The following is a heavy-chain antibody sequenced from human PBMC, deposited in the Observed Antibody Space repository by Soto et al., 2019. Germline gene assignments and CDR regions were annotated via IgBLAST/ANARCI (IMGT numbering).Heavy chain of an antibody. CDR1: GGSISSSSYY. Sequence: QLQLQESGPGLVKPSETLSLTCTVSGGSISSSSYYWGWIRQPPGKGLEWIGYIYDSGSTYYNPSLQSRVTISVDTSKNQFSLKLNSVTAADTAVYYCATSNWLDPWGQGTLVTVSS. J-gene: IGHJ5*02. V-gene: IGHV4-39*01. CDR2: IYDSGST. CDR3: ATSNWLDP.